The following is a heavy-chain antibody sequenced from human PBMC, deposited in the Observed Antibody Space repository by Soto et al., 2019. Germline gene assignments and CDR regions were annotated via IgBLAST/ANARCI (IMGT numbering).Heavy chain of an antibody. D-gene: IGHD7-27*01. CDR2: IYYNGNT. J-gene: IGHJ4*02. CDR1: GGSISNHY. Sequence: QVQLQESGPGLVKPSETLSLTCSVSGGSISNHYWSWIRQPPGKGLEWIGYIYYNGNTNYTPSLKSRVTMSVDTSRNQISLKLTTVTAADTAVYYCTRANLYSEYWGQGTLVTVSS. V-gene: IGHV4-59*11. CDR3: TRANLYSEY.